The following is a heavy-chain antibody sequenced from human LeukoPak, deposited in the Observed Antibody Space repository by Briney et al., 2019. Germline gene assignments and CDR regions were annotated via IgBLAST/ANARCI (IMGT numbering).Heavy chain of an antibody. CDR3: ARYPYSSSWYVRNYYYYGMDV. V-gene: IGHV3-30*04. CDR2: ISYDGSNK. Sequence: GGSLRLSCAASGFTFSSYAMHWVRQAPGKGLEWVAVISYDGSNKYYADSVKGRFTISRDNSKNTLYLQMNSLRAEDTAVYYCARYPYSSSWYVRNYYYYGMDVWGQRTTVTVSS. J-gene: IGHJ6*02. CDR1: GFTFSSYA. D-gene: IGHD6-13*01.